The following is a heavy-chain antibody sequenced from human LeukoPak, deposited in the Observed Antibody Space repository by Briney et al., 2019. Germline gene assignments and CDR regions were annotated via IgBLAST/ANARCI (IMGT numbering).Heavy chain of an antibody. CDR3: ARGGYSYGSAY. J-gene: IGHJ4*02. Sequence: KPSETLSLTCTVSGGSISSYYWSWIRQPPGKGLEWIGYIYYSGSTNYNPSLKSRVTISVDTSKNQFSLKLSSVTAADTAVYYCARGGYSYGSAYWGQGTLVTVSS. CDR2: IYYSGST. CDR1: GGSISSYY. D-gene: IGHD5-18*01. V-gene: IGHV4-59*01.